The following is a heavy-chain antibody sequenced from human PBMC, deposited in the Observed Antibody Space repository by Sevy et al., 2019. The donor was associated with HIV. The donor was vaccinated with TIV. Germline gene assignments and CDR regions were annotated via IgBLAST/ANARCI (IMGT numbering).Heavy chain of an antibody. CDR2: VSGSGRYT. V-gene: IGHV3-23*01. CDR1: EFTFSSYA. D-gene: IGHD2-15*01. CDR3: AKGYCSGGSCPRDYYYYGMDV. J-gene: IGHJ6*02. Sequence: QLGGPLRLSCAASEFTFSSYAMSWVRQAPGKGLEWVSSVSGSGRYTYYADSVEGRFTISRDNSKNSLYVQMNSLRAEDTAVYFCAKGYCSGGSCPRDYYYYGMDVWGQGTTVTVSS.